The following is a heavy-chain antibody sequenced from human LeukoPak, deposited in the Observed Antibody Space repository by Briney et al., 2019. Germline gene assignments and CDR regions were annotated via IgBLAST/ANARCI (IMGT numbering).Heavy chain of an antibody. CDR1: GFTFSDYY. J-gene: IGHJ4*02. Sequence: GGSLRLSCAASGFTFSDYYMSWIRQAPGKGLEWVSYISSSGSTLYYADSVKGRITISRDNAKDSLYLQMNSLRAEDTAVYYCARRRYNWNAIDYWGQGTLVTVSS. CDR3: ARRRYNWNAIDY. CDR2: ISSSGSTL. V-gene: IGHV3-11*01. D-gene: IGHD1-20*01.